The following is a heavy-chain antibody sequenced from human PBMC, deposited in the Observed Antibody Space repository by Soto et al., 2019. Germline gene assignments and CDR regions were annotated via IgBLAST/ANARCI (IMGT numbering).Heavy chain of an antibody. J-gene: IGHJ5*02. CDR2: ISGSGGST. D-gene: IGHD6-19*01. V-gene: IGHV3-23*01. CDR3: AKGLAGIAVAAPNWFDP. CDR1: GFTFSSYA. Sequence: EVQLLESGGGLVQPGGSLRLSCAASGFTFSSYAMSWVRQAPGKGLEWVSAISGSGGSTYYADSVKGRFTISRDNSKNTLYLQMNSLRVEDTAVYYCAKGLAGIAVAAPNWFDPWGQGTLVTVSS.